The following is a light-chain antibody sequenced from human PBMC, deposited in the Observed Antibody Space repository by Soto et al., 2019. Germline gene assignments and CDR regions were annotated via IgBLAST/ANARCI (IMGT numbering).Light chain of an antibody. CDR2: DAS. CDR3: QQYDILPIT. J-gene: IGKJ5*01. V-gene: IGKV1-33*01. Sequence: DIPMTQSPSSLSSSVGDRVTITCRASQSISSYLNWYQQKPGKAPKLLIYDASNLETGVPSRFSGSGSGTDFTFTISSLQPEDIATYYCQQYDILPITFGQGTRLEIK. CDR1: QSISSY.